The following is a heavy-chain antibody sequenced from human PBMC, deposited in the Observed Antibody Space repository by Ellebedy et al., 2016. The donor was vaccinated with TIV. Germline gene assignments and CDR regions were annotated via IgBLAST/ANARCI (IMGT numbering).Heavy chain of an antibody. Sequence: GESLKISXAASGFPFSSYAMSWVRQAPGKGLERVSAISGSGGSTYYADSVKGRFTISRDNSKNTLYLQMNSLRAEDTAVYYCAKILYGSGRPYYFDYWGQGTLVTVSS. CDR1: GFPFSSYA. J-gene: IGHJ4*02. V-gene: IGHV3-23*01. CDR3: AKILYGSGRPYYFDY. D-gene: IGHD3-10*01. CDR2: ISGSGGST.